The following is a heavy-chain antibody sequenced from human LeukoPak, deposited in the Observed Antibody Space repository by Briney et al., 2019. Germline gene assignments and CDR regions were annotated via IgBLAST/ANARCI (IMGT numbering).Heavy chain of an antibody. CDR2: INPNSGGT. Sequence: APVKVSCKASGYTFTGYYMHWVRQAPGQGLEWMGWINPNSGGTDYAQKFQGRVTMTRDTSISTAYMELSRLRSDDTAVYYCARLPRGNPRGGFDPWGQGTLVTVSS. V-gene: IGHV1-2*02. D-gene: IGHD1-14*01. J-gene: IGHJ5*02. CDR1: GYTFTGYY. CDR3: ARLPRGNPRGGFDP.